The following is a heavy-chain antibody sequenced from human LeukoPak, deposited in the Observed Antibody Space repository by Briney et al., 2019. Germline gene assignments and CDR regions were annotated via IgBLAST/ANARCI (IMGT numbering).Heavy chain of an antibody. Sequence: GGSLRLSCAASGFPFSTYAMSWVRQAPVKGLELVSTITSGGRSTYYADSVKGRFTISRDNTDNTLFLQMNGLRAEDTAVFYCTRDHPDCRGATCLLFDSWGQGTLVTVSX. J-gene: IGHJ4*02. V-gene: IGHV3-23*01. D-gene: IGHD2-2*01. CDR2: ITSGGRST. CDR3: TRDHPDCRGATCLLFDS. CDR1: GFPFSTYA.